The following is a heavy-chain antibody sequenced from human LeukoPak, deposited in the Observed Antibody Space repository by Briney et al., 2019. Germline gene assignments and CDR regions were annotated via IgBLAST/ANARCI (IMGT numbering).Heavy chain of an antibody. V-gene: IGHV3-30-3*01. Sequence: PGRSLRLSCAASGFTFSSYAMHWVRQAPGKGLEWVAVISYDGSNKYYADSVKGRFTISRDNSKNTLYLQMNSLRAEDTAVYYCAKDPGTYYYDSSYYTGWGQGTLVTVSS. CDR1: GFTFSSYA. CDR3: AKDPGTYYYDSSYYTG. J-gene: IGHJ4*02. CDR2: ISYDGSNK. D-gene: IGHD3-22*01.